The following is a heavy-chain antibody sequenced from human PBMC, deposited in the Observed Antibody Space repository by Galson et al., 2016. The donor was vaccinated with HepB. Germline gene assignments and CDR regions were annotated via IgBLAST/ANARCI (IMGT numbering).Heavy chain of an antibody. V-gene: IGHV3-74*01. J-gene: IGHJ4*02. D-gene: IGHD3-3*01. CDR3: TRGNTQTFGS. CDR2: VNSDGSTT. CDR1: GFTFSSYW. Sequence: SLRLSCAASGFTFSSYWMYWVRQAPGKGLVWVSRVNSDGSTTTYADSVKGRFTISRDNAKHTLYLQMNSLRAEDTAVYYCTRGNTQTFGSWGQGTLVTVSS.